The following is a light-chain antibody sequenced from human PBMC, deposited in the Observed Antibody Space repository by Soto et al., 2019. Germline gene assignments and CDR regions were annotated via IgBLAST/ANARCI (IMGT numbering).Light chain of an antibody. J-gene: IGKJ1*01. CDR3: QQYDSYSWT. V-gene: IGKV1-5*01. CDR1: QSVTNW. Sequence: DIQMTQSPSTLSASVGERVTITCRASQSVTNWLAWYQQKPVQAPKLLIYDVSSLESGFPSRFSGSGSGTEFILTISSLQPEDFETYYCQQYDSYSWTFGQGTKVEMK. CDR2: DVS.